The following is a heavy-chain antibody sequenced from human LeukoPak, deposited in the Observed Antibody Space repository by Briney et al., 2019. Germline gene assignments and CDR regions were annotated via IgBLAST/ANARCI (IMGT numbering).Heavy chain of an antibody. V-gene: IGHV3-53*04. CDR2: IHTGGST. CDR3: ARDRPMGGELDFDY. CDR1: GFSVSNNY. D-gene: IGHD3-10*01. J-gene: IGHJ4*02. Sequence: GGSLRLSCAASGFSVSNNYMSWVRQAPGGGLEWVSVIHTGGSTYYADSVKGRFTISRHDSKNTLYLQMNNLRTEDTAVYYCARDRPMGGELDFDYWGQGTLVTVSS.